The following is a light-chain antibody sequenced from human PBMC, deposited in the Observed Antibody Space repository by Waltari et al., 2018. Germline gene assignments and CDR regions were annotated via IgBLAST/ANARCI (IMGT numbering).Light chain of an antibody. CDR1: QSLVHRDGNTY. Sequence: DVVMTQSPLSLPVTLGQPASISCRSTQSLVHRDGNTYLNWFQQRPGQSPRCLIYKVSDRDSGVPDRFSGSGSGTDFTLKISRVEAEDVGVYYCMQGTHWPYTVAQGTKLEI. CDR3: MQGTHWPYT. J-gene: IGKJ2*01. CDR2: KVS. V-gene: IGKV2-30*02.